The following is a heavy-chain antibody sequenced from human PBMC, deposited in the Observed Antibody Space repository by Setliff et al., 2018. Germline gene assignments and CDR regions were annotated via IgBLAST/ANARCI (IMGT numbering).Heavy chain of an antibody. CDR2: ISWNSGIV. CDR3: AEGYCSSTSCYVDY. D-gene: IGHD2-2*01. J-gene: IGHJ4*02. Sequence: GGSLRLSCAASGFTFDVYAMHWVRQAPGKGLEWVSGISWNSGIVAYADSVKGRFTISRDNAKNSLYLQMNSLRAEDMALYYCAEGYCSSTSCYVDYWGQGTLVTVS. CDR1: GFTFDVYA. V-gene: IGHV3-9*03.